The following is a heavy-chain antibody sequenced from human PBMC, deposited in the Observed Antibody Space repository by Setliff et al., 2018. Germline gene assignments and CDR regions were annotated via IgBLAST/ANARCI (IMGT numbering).Heavy chain of an antibody. CDR3: ARARSRYYNFWSGEMDV. D-gene: IGHD3-3*01. CDR1: GGSFSGYY. V-gene: IGHV4-34*01. Sequence: SETLSLTCAVYGGSFSGYYWSWIRQPPGKGLEWIGEINHSGSTNYNPSLKSRVTISVDTSKNQFSLKLSSVTAADTAVYYCARARSRYYNFWSGEMDVWGKGTTVTV. J-gene: IGHJ6*03. CDR2: INHSGST.